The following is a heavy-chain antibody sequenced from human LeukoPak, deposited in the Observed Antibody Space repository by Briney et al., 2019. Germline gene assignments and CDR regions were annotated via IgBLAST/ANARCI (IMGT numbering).Heavy chain of an antibody. CDR3: ARGSIAARLHLKY. CDR2: IYHSGST. CDR1: GGSISSGGYS. V-gene: IGHV4-30-2*01. D-gene: IGHD6-6*01. Sequence: PSQTLSLTCAVSGGSISSGGYSWSWIRQPPGKGLEWIGYIYHSGSTYYNPSLKSRVTISVDTSKNQFSLKLSSVTAADTAMYYCARGSIAARLHLKYWGQGTLVTVSS. J-gene: IGHJ4*02.